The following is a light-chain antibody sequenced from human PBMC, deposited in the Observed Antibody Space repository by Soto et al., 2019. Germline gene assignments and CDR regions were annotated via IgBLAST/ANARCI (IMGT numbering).Light chain of an antibody. CDR1: QSVNSN. CDR2: GAS. J-gene: IGKJ4*01. Sequence: EIAMTQSTATLSVSPGERATLSCRASQSVNSNLAWYQQKPGQAPRLLIYGASTRATGIPARFSGSGSGTEFTVTIRSLQSEDFAVYYCQQYNNWPLTFGGGTKVEIK. V-gene: IGKV3-15*01. CDR3: QQYNNWPLT.